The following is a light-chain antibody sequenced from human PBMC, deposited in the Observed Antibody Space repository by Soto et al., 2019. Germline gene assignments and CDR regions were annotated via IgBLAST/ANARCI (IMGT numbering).Light chain of an antibody. V-gene: IGKV1-13*02. CDR1: QDIGSA. CDR2: DAS. J-gene: IGKJ4*01. CDR3: QQFNGFPLT. Sequence: IQLTQSPSSLSASVGDRVTITCRAGQDIGSALAWYQQRPGKAPKLLLYDASNLEAGVPSRFSGSRSGTDFTLTITSLRPEDFATYYCQQFNGFPLTFGGGPKVQIK.